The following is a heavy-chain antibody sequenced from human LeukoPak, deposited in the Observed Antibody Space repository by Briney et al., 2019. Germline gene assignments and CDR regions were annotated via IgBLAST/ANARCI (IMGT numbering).Heavy chain of an antibody. CDR2: ISAYNGNT. V-gene: IGHV1-18*01. Sequence: GASVKVSCKASGYTFTSYGISWVRQAPGQGLEWMGWISAYNGNTNYAQKFQGRVTMTRDMSTSTVYMELSSLRSEDTAVYYCARVSITAIDYWGQGTLVTVSS. CDR3: ARVSITAIDY. D-gene: IGHD3-16*01. CDR1: GYTFTSYG. J-gene: IGHJ4*02.